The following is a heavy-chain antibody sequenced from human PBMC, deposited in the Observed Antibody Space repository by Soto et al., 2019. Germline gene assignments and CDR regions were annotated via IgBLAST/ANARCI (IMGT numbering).Heavy chain of an antibody. CDR3: ARAPDHPPLLHYLDY. CDR2: IKQDGSEK. V-gene: IGHV3-7*05. Sequence: GGSLRLSCAASGFTFSSYWMSWVRQAPGKGLEWVANIKQDGSEKYYVDSVKGRFTISRDNAKNSLYLQMNSLRAEDTAVYYCARAPDHPPLLHYLDYWGQGTLVTVSS. CDR1: GFTFSSYW. D-gene: IGHD2-15*01. J-gene: IGHJ4*02.